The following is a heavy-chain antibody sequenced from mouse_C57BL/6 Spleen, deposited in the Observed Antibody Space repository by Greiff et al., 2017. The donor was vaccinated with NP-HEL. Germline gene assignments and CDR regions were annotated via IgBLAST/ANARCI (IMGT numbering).Heavy chain of an antibody. J-gene: IGHJ1*03. CDR3: ARGYYDLSGYWYFEV. D-gene: IGHD2-4*01. V-gene: IGHV1-47*01. CDR1: GYTFTTYP. CDR2: FHPYNDDT. Sequence: QVHVKQSGAELVKPGASVKMSCKASGYTFTTYPIEWMKQNHGKSLEWIGNFHPYNDDTKYNEQFKGKATLTVEKSSSTVYLELSRLISDDSAVYYGARGYYDLSGYWYFEVWGTGTTVTVSS.